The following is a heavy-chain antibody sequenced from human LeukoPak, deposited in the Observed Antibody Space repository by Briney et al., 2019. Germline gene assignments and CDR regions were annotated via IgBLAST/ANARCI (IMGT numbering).Heavy chain of an antibody. CDR1: GFTFSGHA. Sequence: GRSLRLSCAASGFTFSGHAMHWIRQAPGKGLEWVAVISYDGNSKSYADTVKGRFTISRDNSKNTLNLQMNSLRVEDTAVYYCTRVPLAVSAPIDHFEYWGQGTLVIVSS. J-gene: IGHJ4*02. D-gene: IGHD2-2*02. CDR2: ISYDGNSK. V-gene: IGHV3-30-3*01. CDR3: TRVPLAVSAPIDHFEY.